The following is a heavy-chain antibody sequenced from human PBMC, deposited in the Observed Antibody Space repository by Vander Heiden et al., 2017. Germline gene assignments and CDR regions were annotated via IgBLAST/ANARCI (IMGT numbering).Heavy chain of an antibody. V-gene: IGHV3-21*01. CDR2: ISRDGTAI. J-gene: IGHJ4*02. CDR1: GLTFSKYT. Sequence: EVQRVESGGGLVKPGGSMRLSCAASGLTFSKYTMNWARQAPGKGLEWVSTISRDGTAIYYADSVKGRFTISRDNAKNSLYLQMSSLRAEDTAVYYCDAADYWGQGTLVTVSS. D-gene: IGHD6-13*01. CDR3: DAADY.